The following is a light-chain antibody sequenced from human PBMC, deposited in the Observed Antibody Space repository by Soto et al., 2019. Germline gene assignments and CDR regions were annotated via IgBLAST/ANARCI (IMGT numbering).Light chain of an antibody. V-gene: IGKV1-39*01. CDR1: QNIRTY. CDR2: AAS. Sequence: DVPMTASPRPLSASAGDIVAITCRASQNIRTYLNWYQQKSGKAPKLLIYAASSLQGGAPSRFSGSGSGTDFALTISSLQPEDFATYYCQQSYITPPTVGEGTKVDIK. J-gene: IGKJ1*01. CDR3: QQSYITPPT.